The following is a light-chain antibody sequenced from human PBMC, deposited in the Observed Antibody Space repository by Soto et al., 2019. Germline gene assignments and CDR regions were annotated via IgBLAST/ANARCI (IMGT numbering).Light chain of an antibody. CDR3: SSYTSSSTLEV. Sequence: QSVLTQPASVSGSPGQSITISCTGTSSDVGGYNYVSWYQQHPGKAPKLMIYDVSNRPSGVSNRFSGSKSGNTASLTSSGLQAEDEADYYCSSYTSSSTLEVFGGGTKGTVL. CDR2: DVS. J-gene: IGLJ3*02. V-gene: IGLV2-14*01. CDR1: SSDVGGYNY.